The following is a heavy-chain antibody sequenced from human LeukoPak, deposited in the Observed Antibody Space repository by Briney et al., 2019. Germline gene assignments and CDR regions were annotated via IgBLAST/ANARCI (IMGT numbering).Heavy chain of an antibody. CDR2: IYYSGST. CDR1: GGSISSGSHY. J-gene: IGHJ5*02. V-gene: IGHV4-31*03. CDR3: ARAPYGSGSYYNDANWFDP. Sequence: SETLSLTCTVSGGSISSGSHYWSWIRQHPGKGPEWIGYIYYSGSTYYNPSLRSRVNISVDTSKNQFSLKLNSVTAADTAVYYCARAPYGSGSYYNDANWFDPWGQGTLVTVSS. D-gene: IGHD3-10*01.